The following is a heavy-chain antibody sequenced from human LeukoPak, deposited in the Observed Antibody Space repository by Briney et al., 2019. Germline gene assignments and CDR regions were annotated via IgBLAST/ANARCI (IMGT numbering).Heavy chain of an antibody. Sequence: GASVKVSCKASGYTFTGYYMHWVRQATGQGLEWRGGINPNSGGTNYAQKFQGRVTMTRDTSISTAYMELSRLRSDDTAVYYCASDDDYGDYGGAFDIWGQGTMVTVSS. CDR1: GYTFTGYY. V-gene: IGHV1-2*02. CDR3: ASDDDYGDYGGAFDI. CDR2: INPNSGGT. J-gene: IGHJ3*02. D-gene: IGHD4-17*01.